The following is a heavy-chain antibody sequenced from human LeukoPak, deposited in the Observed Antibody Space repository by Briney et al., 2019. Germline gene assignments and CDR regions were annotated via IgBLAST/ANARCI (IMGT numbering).Heavy chain of an antibody. Sequence: GGSLRLSCAASGFTFSSYAMSWVRQAPGKGLEWVSAICGSGGSTYYADSVKGRFTISRDNSKNTLYLQMNSLRAEDTAVYYCAKDLATYYDSSGLLNYWGQGTLVTVSS. CDR2: ICGSGGST. CDR3: AKDLATYYDSSGLLNY. CDR1: GFTFSSYA. J-gene: IGHJ4*02. D-gene: IGHD3-22*01. V-gene: IGHV3-23*01.